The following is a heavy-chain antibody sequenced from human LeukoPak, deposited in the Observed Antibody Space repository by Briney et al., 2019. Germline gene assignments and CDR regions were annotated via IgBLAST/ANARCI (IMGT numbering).Heavy chain of an antibody. J-gene: IGHJ4*02. Sequence: GRSLRLSCAASGFMFSDFAMHWVRQAPGKGLEWVAVTSSDGSLKYYGDAVRGRFTISRDNSKNTLSLQMNSLRSEDTAVYFCAKDIIGGPPDYFDYWGQGTLVTVSS. CDR3: AKDIIGGPPDYFDY. D-gene: IGHD3-16*01. V-gene: IGHV3-30*04. CDR2: TSSDGSLK. CDR1: GFMFSDFA.